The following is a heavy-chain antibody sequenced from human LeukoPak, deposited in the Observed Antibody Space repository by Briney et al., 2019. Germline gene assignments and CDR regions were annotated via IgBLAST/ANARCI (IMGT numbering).Heavy chain of an antibody. J-gene: IGHJ4*02. CDR3: ARQRRGAFDY. CDR2: IYYSGST. V-gene: IGHV4-39*01. D-gene: IGHD5-12*01. CDR1: GGSISSSSYY. Sequence: SGTLSLTCTVSGGSISSSSYYWGWIRQPPGKGLEWIGSIYYSGSTYYNPSLKSRVTISVDTSKNQFSLKLGSVTAADTAVYYCARQRRGAFDYWGQGTLVTVSS.